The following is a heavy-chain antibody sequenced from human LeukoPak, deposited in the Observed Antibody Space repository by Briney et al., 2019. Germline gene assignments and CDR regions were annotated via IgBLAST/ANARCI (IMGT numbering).Heavy chain of an antibody. Sequence: SETLSLTCTVSGGSISSSSDNWGWIRQPPGKGLEWIGSIYYTGITYYNPSVMSRVTMSVDTSKNQFSLRLSSVTAADTAMYYCARQGRATVVMYMDDWGKGTTVTVS. D-gene: IGHD4-23*01. CDR3: ARQGRATVVMYMDD. CDR2: IYYTGIT. V-gene: IGHV4-39*01. J-gene: IGHJ6*03. CDR1: GGSISSSSDN.